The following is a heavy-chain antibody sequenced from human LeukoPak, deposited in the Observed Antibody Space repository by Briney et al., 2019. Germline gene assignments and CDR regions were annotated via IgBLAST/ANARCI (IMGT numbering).Heavy chain of an antibody. D-gene: IGHD5-24*01. CDR3: VREGDGSNSFDY. Sequence: SSETLPLTCTVSSDSISSYFWSWIRQAPGKGLEWIGYIYYSGSTNYNPSLKSRVALGVETSRDQLSLRLSSVTAADTAVYYCVREGDGSNSFDYWGQGILVTVSS. V-gene: IGHV4-59*01. CDR2: IYYSGST. J-gene: IGHJ4*02. CDR1: SDSISSYF.